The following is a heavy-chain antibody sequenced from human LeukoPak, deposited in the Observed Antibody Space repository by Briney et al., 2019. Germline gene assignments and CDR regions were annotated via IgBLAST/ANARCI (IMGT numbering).Heavy chain of an antibody. V-gene: IGHV5-51*01. D-gene: IGHD6-25*01. J-gene: IGHJ4*02. CDR3: ARFRAAGTYHFDY. CDR1: GYSFTSYW. CDR2: IYPGDSET. Sequence: GESLKISCKGSGYSFTSYWIGWVRPMPGKGLEWMGIIYPGDSETRYSPSFQGQVTISADKSIATAYLQWSSLKASDTALYYCARFRAAGTYHFDYWGQGTLVTVSS.